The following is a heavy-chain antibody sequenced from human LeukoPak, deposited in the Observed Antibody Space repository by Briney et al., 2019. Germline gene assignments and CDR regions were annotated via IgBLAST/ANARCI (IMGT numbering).Heavy chain of an antibody. V-gene: IGHV5-51*01. J-gene: IGHJ4*02. CDR2: IYPGDSDT. Sequence: ESLKISCKGSGYSFTSYWNGWVRQMPGKSLEWMGIIYPGDSDTRYSPSFQGQVTISADKSNNHAYLQWSSLKASDTAMYYCARPFSSSTRGGFDYWGQGTLVTVPS. D-gene: IGHD2-2*01. CDR1: GYSFTSYW. CDR3: ARPFSSSTRGGFDY.